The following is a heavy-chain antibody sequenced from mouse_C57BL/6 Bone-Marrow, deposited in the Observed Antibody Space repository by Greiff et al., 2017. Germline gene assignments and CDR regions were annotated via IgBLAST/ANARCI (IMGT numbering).Heavy chain of an antibody. V-gene: IGHV14-4*01. CDR3: TTLGYFDY. CDR1: GFNIKDDY. D-gene: IGHD3-3*01. J-gene: IGHJ2*01. Sequence: VQLQQSGAELVRPGASVKLSCTASGFNIKDDYMHWVKQRPEQGLEWIGWIDPENGYTEYASKFQGKATIKADTSSNTAYLRLSSLTAEDTAVYYCTTLGYFDYWGQGTTLTVSS. CDR2: IDPENGYT.